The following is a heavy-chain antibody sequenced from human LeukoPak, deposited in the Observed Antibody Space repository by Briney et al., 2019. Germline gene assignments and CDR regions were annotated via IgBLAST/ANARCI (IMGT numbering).Heavy chain of an antibody. D-gene: IGHD6-6*01. CDR1: GGSISSSSYY. V-gene: IGHV4-39*01. CDR3: ARVSLAARPDY. Sequence: NPSATLSLTCTVSGGSISSSSYYWGWIRQPPGKGLEWIGSIYYSGSTYYNPSLKSRVTIPVDTSKNQFSLKLSSVTAADTAVYYCARVSLAARPDYWGQGTLVTVSS. CDR2: IYYSGST. J-gene: IGHJ4*02.